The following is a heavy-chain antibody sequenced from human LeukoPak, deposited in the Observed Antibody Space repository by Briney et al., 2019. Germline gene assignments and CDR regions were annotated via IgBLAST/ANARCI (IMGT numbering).Heavy chain of an antibody. CDR3: AREYYDFWSGYYEEYYYYMDV. Sequence: SETLSLTCTVSGGSISSYYWSWIRQPAGKGLEWIGRIYTSGSTNYNPSLKSRVTMSVDTSKNQFSLKLSSVTAADTAVYYCAREYYDFWSGYYEEYYYYMDVWGKGTTVTVSS. J-gene: IGHJ6*03. V-gene: IGHV4-4*07. CDR1: GGSISSYY. D-gene: IGHD3-3*01. CDR2: IYTSGST.